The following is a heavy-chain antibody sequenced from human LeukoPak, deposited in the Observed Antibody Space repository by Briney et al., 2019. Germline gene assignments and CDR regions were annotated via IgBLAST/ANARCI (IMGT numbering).Heavy chain of an antibody. Sequence: SETLSLTCAVSGGSINSYHWSWIRQPPGKGLDWIGYISYTGSTNYNPSLKSRVTISVDTSKKQFSLRLSSVTAADTAVYYCARVRYGVFDYWGQGTLVTVSS. CDR3: ARVRYGVFDY. V-gene: IGHV4-59*01. CDR2: ISYTGST. D-gene: IGHD4-17*01. CDR1: GGSINSYH. J-gene: IGHJ4*02.